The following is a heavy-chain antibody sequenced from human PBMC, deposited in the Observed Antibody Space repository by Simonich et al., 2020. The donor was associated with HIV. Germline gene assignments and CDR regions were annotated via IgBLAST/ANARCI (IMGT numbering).Heavy chain of an antibody. CDR2: INAYNGNT. CDR1: GYIFTSYA. V-gene: IGHV1-3*01. D-gene: IGHD6-13*01. CDR3: AASSSGYFQH. Sequence: QVPLVQSGAEVKKPGASVKVSCKASGYIFTSYARHWMRQAPGQRLEWMGWINAYNGNTNDAQKRQGRVTMTTDTATSTAYMELRSLRSDDTAVYYCAASSSGYFQHWGQGTLVTVSS. J-gene: IGHJ1*01.